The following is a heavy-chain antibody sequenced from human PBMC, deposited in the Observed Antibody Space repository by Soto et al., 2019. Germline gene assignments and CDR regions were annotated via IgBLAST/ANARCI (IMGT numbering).Heavy chain of an antibody. D-gene: IGHD6-6*01. CDR2: INPSGGST. CDR1: GYTFTSYY. V-gene: IGHV1-46*01. Sequence: QVQLVQSGAEVKKPGASVKVSCKASGYTFTSYYMHWVRQAPGQGLEWMGIINPSGGSTSYAQKFQARVTMTRDTSTSTVYVELSSLSSEDTAVYYCARDQWGSSSLSYWGQGTLVTVSS. CDR3: ARDQWGSSSLSY. J-gene: IGHJ4*02.